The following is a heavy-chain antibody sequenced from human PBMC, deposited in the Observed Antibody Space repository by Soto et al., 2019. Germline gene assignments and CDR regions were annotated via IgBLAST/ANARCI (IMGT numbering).Heavy chain of an antibody. J-gene: IGHJ4*02. CDR1: GFTFSGSA. CDR3: TRPPYGGNSGGDY. CDR2: IRSKANSYAT. V-gene: IGHV3-73*01. D-gene: IGHD4-17*01. Sequence: GGSLRLSCAASGFTFSGSAMHWVRQASGKGLEWVGRIRSKANSYATAYAASVKGRFTISRDDSKNTAYLQMNSLKTEDTAVYYCTRPPYGGNSGGDYWGKGTLVTVSS.